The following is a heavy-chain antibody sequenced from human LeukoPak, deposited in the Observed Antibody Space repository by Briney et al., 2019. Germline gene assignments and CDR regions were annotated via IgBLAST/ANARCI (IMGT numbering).Heavy chain of an antibody. Sequence: PGGSLRLSCVLSDFRFSSYAMSWVRQAPGRGLEWVSGIGGSGISTFYADSVKGRFSISRDDSKNTLYLQMNSLRAEDTAVYYCARGAGGSYPYYFDYWGQGTLVTVSS. D-gene: IGHD1-26*01. J-gene: IGHJ4*02. CDR3: ARGAGGSYPYYFDY. CDR1: DFRFSSYA. V-gene: IGHV3-23*01. CDR2: IGGSGIST.